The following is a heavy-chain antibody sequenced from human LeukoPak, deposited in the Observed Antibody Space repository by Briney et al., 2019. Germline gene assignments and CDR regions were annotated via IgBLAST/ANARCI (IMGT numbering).Heavy chain of an antibody. D-gene: IGHD5-12*01. CDR3: ARDSPGYGAYDLG. V-gene: IGHV3-7*04. CDR1: GFTFSSYW. CDR2: IKEDGSAK. Sequence: GGSLRLSCAASGFTFSSYWMSWVRQAPGKGLEGVANIKEDGSAKYSVDSVKGRFTISRDNAKNTLYLQMNSLRAEDTAVYYCARDSPGYGAYDLGWGQGTLVTVSS. J-gene: IGHJ4*02.